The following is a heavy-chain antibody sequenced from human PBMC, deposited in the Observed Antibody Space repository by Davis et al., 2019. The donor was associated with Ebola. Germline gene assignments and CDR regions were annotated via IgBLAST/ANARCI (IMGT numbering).Heavy chain of an antibody. V-gene: IGHV3-74*01. CDR3: ARGNRFCSGDICANWFDP. D-gene: IGHD2-15*01. J-gene: IGHJ5*02. CDR1: GFTFSSYW. CDR2: INSDGSST. Sequence: GESLKISCAASGFTFSSYWMHWVRQVPGKGLVWVSRINSDGSSTSYADSVKGRFTISKDNAKNTLYLQMNSLRAEDTDVYYCARGNRFCSGDICANWFDPWGQGTLVTVSS.